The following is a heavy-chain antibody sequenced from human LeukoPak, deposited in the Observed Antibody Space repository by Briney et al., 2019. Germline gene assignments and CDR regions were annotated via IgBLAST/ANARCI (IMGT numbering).Heavy chain of an antibody. Sequence: QAGGSLRLSCAASGFTFSSYAMSWVRQAPGKGLEWVSAISGSGGSTYYADSVKGRFTISRDNSKNTLYLQMNSLRVEDTAVYYCAKESQRGYSYGYIRDYFDSWGQGTLVTVSS. CDR3: AKESQRGYSYGYIRDYFDS. CDR2: ISGSGGST. D-gene: IGHD5-18*01. J-gene: IGHJ4*02. CDR1: GFTFSSYA. V-gene: IGHV3-23*01.